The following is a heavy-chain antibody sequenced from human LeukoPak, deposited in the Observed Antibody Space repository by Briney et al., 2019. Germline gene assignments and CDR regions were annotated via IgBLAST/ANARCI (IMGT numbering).Heavy chain of an antibody. CDR1: GYTFTSYA. D-gene: IGHD5-24*01. CDR3: ARDRERWLQYYFDY. J-gene: IGHJ4*02. CDR2: INAGNGNT. Sequence: ASVKVSCKASGYTFTSYAMQWVRQAPGQRLEWMGWINAGNGNTKYSQKFQGRVTITRDTSASTAYMELSSLRSEDTAVYYCARDRERWLQYYFDYWGQGTLVTVSS. V-gene: IGHV1-3*01.